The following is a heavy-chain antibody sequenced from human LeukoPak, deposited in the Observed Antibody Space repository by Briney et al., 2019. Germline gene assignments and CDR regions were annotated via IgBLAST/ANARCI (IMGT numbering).Heavy chain of an antibody. D-gene: IGHD4-11*01. Sequence: SETLSLTCTVSGDSISGSSFWWSWIRRPPGQGLEWIGNIYYSGTTNYNPSLESRVAISVDRSKNQFSLKLSSVTAADTAVYYCARDNNYRKGYYFDYWGQGTLVTVSS. CDR1: GDSISGSSFW. CDR3: ARDNNYRKGYYFDY. CDR2: IYYSGTT. V-gene: IGHV4-39*07. J-gene: IGHJ4*02.